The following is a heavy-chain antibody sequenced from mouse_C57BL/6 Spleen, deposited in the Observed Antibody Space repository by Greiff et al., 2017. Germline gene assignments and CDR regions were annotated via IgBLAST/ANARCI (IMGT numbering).Heavy chain of an antibody. D-gene: IGHD1-1*01. V-gene: IGHV1-54*01. CDR1: GYAFTNYL. J-gene: IGHJ1*03. Sequence: QVQLQQSGAELVRPGPSVKVSCKASGYAFTNYLIEWVKQRPGQGLEWIGVINPGSGGTNYNEKFKGKATLTADKSSSTAYMQLSSLTSEDSAVYFCARLYYGSSYPWYFDVWGTGTTVTVSS. CDR2: INPGSGGT. CDR3: ARLYYGSSYPWYFDV.